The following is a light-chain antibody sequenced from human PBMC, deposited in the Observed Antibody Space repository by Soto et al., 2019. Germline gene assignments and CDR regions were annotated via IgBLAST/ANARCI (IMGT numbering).Light chain of an antibody. CDR2: GAS. CDR3: LQYDASPT. J-gene: IGKJ1*01. V-gene: IGKV3-20*01. CDR1: QTVSNNY. Sequence: ESVLTQSPGTLSLPAGERATLSCRASQTVSNNYLAWFQQRPGQTPTVLIYGASTRATGIPDRFSGSGSGTDFTLTIRRLEPEDFAVYYCLQYDASPTFGQGTKVDIK.